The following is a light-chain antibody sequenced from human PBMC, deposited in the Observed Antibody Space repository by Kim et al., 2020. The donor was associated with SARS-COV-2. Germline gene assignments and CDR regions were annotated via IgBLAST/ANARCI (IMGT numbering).Light chain of an antibody. J-gene: IGLJ2*01. CDR2: GNN. CDR3: YSRDSSGKGV. CDR1: SLRTYD. Sequence: SSELTQDPAVSVALGQTVRITCQGDSLRTYDASWYQQKPGQAPLLVIYGNNKRPSGIPDRFSGSSSGNTPSLTITGAQAEDEADYYCYSRDSSGKGVFGGGTQLTVL. V-gene: IGLV3-19*01.